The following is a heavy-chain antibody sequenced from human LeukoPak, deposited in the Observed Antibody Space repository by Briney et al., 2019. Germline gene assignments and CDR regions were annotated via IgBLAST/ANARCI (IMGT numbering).Heavy chain of an antibody. CDR1: GGSISSYY. Sequence: ASETLSLTCTVSGGSISSYYWSWIRQPPGKGLEWIGRIYTSGSTNYNPSLKSRVTISVDTSKNQFSLKLSSVTAADTAVYYCARSYYDSSGYYYYYYMDVWGKGTTVTVSS. J-gene: IGHJ6*03. CDR3: ARSYYDSSGYYYYYYMDV. CDR2: IYTSGST. V-gene: IGHV4-4*08. D-gene: IGHD3-22*01.